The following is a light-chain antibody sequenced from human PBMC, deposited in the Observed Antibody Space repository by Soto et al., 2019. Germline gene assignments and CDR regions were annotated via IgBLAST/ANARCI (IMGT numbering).Light chain of an antibody. CDR1: QSVGSNY. V-gene: IGKV3-20*01. CDR2: GAS. CDR3: QQYTTSPFT. Sequence: EIVLTQYPGTLSLSPGERATLYCRASQSVGSNYLAWYQQKPGQAPMVLIYGASSRATGIPDRFSGSGSGADFTLTISRLEPEDFAVYYCQQYTTSPFTFGPRTKVDIK. J-gene: IGKJ3*01.